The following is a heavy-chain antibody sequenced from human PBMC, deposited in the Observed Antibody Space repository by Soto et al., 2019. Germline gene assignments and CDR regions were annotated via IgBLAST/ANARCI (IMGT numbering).Heavy chain of an antibody. CDR2: IWYDGSNK. D-gene: IGHD4-17*01. V-gene: IGHV3-33*01. J-gene: IGHJ4*02. CDR3: ARDPDYGESLDY. Sequence: QVQLVESGGGVVQPGRSLRLSCAASGFTFSSYGMHWVRQAPGKGLEWVAVIWYDGSNKYYADSVKGRFTISRDNSKNTLYLQMNSLRAEDTAVYYCARDPDYGESLDYWGQGTLVTVSS. CDR1: GFTFSSYG.